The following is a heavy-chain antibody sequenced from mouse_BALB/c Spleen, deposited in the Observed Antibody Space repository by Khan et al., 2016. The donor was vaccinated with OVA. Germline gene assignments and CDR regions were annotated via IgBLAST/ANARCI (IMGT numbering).Heavy chain of an antibody. CDR1: GYTFTSNT. D-gene: IGHD3-1*01. CDR3: ARRTSGYTMDY. Sequence: QVQLQQSGAELARPGASVKMSCKASGYTFTSNTMHWVKQRPGQGLEWIGYINPNSGYTNYNQNFKDKATLTADKSSSPAYMQLSSLTSEDSAVYDCARRTSGYTMDYWGQGTSVTFSS. J-gene: IGHJ4*01. CDR2: INPNSGYT. V-gene: IGHV1-4*01.